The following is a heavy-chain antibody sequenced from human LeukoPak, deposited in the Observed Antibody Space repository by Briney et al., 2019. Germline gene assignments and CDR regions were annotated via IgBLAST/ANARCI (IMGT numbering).Heavy chain of an antibody. D-gene: IGHD2-15*01. CDR3: ARDFGSRGSY. CDR2: INADGSST. V-gene: IGHV3-74*01. J-gene: IGHJ4*02. CDR1: GFTFSSYW. Sequence: GGSLRLSCAASGFTFSSYWMHWVRQVPWKGLVWVSRINADGSSTSYADSVKGRFTISRDNAKNTLYLQMNSLRAEDTAVYYCARDFGSRGSYWGQGTLVTVSP.